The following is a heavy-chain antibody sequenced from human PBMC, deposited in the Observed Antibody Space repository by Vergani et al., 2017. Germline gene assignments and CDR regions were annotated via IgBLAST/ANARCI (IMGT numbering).Heavy chain of an antibody. J-gene: IGHJ4*02. CDR3: ASNVRTTVTTEGFETDDY. CDR1: GFTFSSYG. V-gene: IGHV3-48*01. D-gene: IGHD4-17*01. Sequence: VQLVESGGGVVQPGRSLRLSCAASGFTFSSYGMHWVRQAPGKGLEWVSYISSSSSTIYYADSVKGRFTISRDNAKNSLYLQMNSLRAEDTAVYYCASNVRTTVTTEGFETDDYWGQGTLVTVSS. CDR2: ISSSSSTI.